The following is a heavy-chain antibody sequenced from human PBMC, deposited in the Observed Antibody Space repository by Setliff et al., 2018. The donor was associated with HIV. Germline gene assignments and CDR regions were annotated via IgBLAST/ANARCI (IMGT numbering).Heavy chain of an antibody. Sequence: SVKVSCKASGYTFTKYYINWVRQAPGQGLEWMGGIIPIFGAVKYAQKFQGRVTITADESTSTAYMELSSLRSEDTAVYYCARETEVKGYYDSSGSWGLGYWGQGTLVTVSS. D-gene: IGHD3-22*01. V-gene: IGHV1-69*13. CDR2: IIPIFGAV. J-gene: IGHJ4*02. CDR1: GYTFTKYY. CDR3: ARETEVKGYYDSSGSWGLGY.